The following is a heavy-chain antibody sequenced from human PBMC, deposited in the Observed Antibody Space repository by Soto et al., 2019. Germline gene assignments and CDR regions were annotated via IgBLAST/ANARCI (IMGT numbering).Heavy chain of an antibody. J-gene: IGHJ4*02. CDR3: TRDRGWQTFDY. CDR2: INNDGSET. D-gene: IGHD3-10*01. CDR1: GFTFANYW. Sequence: EVHLAESGGGLVRPGGSLRLSCVASGFTFANYWMTWVRQAPGKEPERVANINNDGSETYYVDSVKGRFIISRDNTKNSLYLQMNSLRADDTAVFYCTRDRGWQTFDYWGQGTLVTVSS. V-gene: IGHV3-7*03.